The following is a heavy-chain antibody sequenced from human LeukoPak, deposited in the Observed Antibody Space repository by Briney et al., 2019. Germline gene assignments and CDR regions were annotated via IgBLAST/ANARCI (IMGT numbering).Heavy chain of an antibody. Sequence: SETLSLTCTVSGDSISSGYYWGWIRQPPGKGLEWIGSIYHSGSTYYNPSLKSRVTISVDTSKNQFSLKLSSVTAADTAVYYCARVKRPVAGGSYYYYMDVWGKGTTVTVSS. V-gene: IGHV4-38-2*02. CDR3: ARVKRPVAGGSYYYYMDV. J-gene: IGHJ6*03. D-gene: IGHD6-19*01. CDR2: IYHSGST. CDR1: GDSISSGYY.